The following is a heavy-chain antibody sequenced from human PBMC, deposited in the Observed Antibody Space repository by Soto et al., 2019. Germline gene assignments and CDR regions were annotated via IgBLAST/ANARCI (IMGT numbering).Heavy chain of an antibody. CDR1: GFTFSSYG. V-gene: IGHV3-30*18. CDR3: AKGVQGAAGTAQH. J-gene: IGHJ1*01. Sequence: QVQLVESGGGVVQPGRSLRVSCAASGFTFSSYGMHWVRQAPGKGLEWVAVISYDGSNKYYADSVKGRFTISRDNSKNTLYLQMNSLRAEDTAVYYCAKGVQGAAGTAQHWGQGTLVTVSS. CDR2: ISYDGSNK. D-gene: IGHD6-13*01.